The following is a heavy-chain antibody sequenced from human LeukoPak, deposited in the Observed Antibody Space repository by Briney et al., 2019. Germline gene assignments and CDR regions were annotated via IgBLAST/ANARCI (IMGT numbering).Heavy chain of an antibody. CDR2: ISYDGSNK. CDR3: ARWVTAGIQLWFGHYYYYMDV. CDR1: GFPFSSYA. Sequence: PGGSLRLSCAASGFPFSSYAIHWVRQAPGKGLEWVSVISYDGSNKYYADSVKGRFTISRDNSKNTLYLQMNSLRAEDTAVYYCARWVTAGIQLWFGHYYYYMDVWGKGTTVTVSS. D-gene: IGHD5-18*01. J-gene: IGHJ6*03. V-gene: IGHV3-30*04.